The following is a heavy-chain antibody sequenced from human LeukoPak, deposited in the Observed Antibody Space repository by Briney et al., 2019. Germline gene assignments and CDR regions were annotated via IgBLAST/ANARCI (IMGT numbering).Heavy chain of an antibody. Sequence: ASVKVSCKASGGTFSSYAISWVRQAPGQGLEWMGGIIPIFGTANYAQKFQGRVTITTDESTSTAYMELRSLRSDDTAVYYCARLDYGGNSVDYWGQGTLVTVSS. CDR3: ARLDYGGNSVDY. V-gene: IGHV1-69*05. CDR2: IIPIFGTA. J-gene: IGHJ4*02. CDR1: GGTFSSYA. D-gene: IGHD4-23*01.